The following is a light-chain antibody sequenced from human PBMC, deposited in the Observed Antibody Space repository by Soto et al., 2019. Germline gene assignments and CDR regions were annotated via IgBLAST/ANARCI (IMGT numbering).Light chain of an antibody. J-gene: IGKJ1*01. Sequence: EIVLTQSPGTLSLSPGERATLSCRASQSLTSSYMAWYQHKPGQAPRLLVYGASSRATCIPDRFSGSGSGTDFTLTITRLEPEDFAVYYCHSYGNSFPWTFGQGTNVEIK. CDR1: QSLTSSY. CDR2: GAS. V-gene: IGKV3-20*01. CDR3: HSYGNSFPWT.